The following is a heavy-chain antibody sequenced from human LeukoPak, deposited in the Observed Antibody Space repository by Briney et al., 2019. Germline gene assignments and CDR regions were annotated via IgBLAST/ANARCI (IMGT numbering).Heavy chain of an antibody. CDR2: INHSGST. CDR3: ARVFIGDYGDYQFDY. J-gene: IGHJ4*02. Sequence: SETLSLTCAVYGGSFSGYYWSWIRQPPRKGLEWIGEINHSGSTNYNPSLKSRVTISVDTSKNQFSLKLSSVTAADTAVYYCARVFIGDYGDYQFDYWGQGTLVTVSS. CDR1: GGSFSGYY. V-gene: IGHV4-34*01. D-gene: IGHD4-17*01.